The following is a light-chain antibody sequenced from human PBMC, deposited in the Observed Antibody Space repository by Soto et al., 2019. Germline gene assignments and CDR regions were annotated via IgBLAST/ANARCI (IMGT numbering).Light chain of an antibody. CDR3: MLYMGGGLVV. CDR1: SGSVSTTYY. V-gene: IGLV8-61*01. CDR2: STN. J-gene: IGLJ2*01. Sequence: QTVVTQEPSFSVSPGGTVTLTCGLTSGSVSTTYYPSWYQQTPGQAPRTLIYSTNIRSSGVPDRFSGSILGNKAALTITGAQADDESDHHCMLYMGGGLVVFGGGTKLTVL.